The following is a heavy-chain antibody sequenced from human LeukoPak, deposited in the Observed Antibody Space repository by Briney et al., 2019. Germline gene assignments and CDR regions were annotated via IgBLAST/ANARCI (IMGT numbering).Heavy chain of an antibody. Sequence: SETLSLTCTVSGGSINGYYWSWIRQSPGKGLESLGYIYYTGSTYYNPSLKSRVTISVDTSKSQFSLKLSSVTAADTAVYYCARDSIAAVVDYWGQGTLVTVSS. CDR2: IYYTGST. D-gene: IGHD6-13*01. CDR1: GGSINGYY. CDR3: ARDSIAAVVDY. V-gene: IGHV4-59*08. J-gene: IGHJ4*02.